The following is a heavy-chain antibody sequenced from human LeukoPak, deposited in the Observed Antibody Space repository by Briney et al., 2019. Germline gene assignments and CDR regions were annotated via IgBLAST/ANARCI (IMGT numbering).Heavy chain of an antibody. CDR1: GGSFSGYY. D-gene: IGHD2-21*02. Sequence: SETLSLTCAVYGGSFSGYYWSWIRQPPGKGLEWIGEINHSGSTNYNPSLKSRVTISVDTSKNQFSLKPSSVTAADTAVYYCARRALYCGGDCYSFDYWGQGTLVTVSS. CDR3: ARRALYCGGDCYSFDY. CDR2: INHSGST. V-gene: IGHV4-34*01. J-gene: IGHJ4*02.